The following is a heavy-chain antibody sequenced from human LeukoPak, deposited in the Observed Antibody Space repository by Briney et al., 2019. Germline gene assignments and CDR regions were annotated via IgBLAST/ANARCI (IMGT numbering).Heavy chain of an antibody. V-gene: IGHV1-2*02. CDR3: ASYGYDSSGYYGVAFDY. D-gene: IGHD3-22*01. J-gene: IGHJ4*02. Sequence: ASVKVSCKASGYTFTGYYMHWVRQAPGQGLEWMGWINPNSGGTNYAQKFQGRVTMTRDTSISTAYMELSRLRSDDTAVYYCASYGYDSSGYYGVAFDYWGQGTLVTVSS. CDR1: GYTFTGYY. CDR2: INPNSGGT.